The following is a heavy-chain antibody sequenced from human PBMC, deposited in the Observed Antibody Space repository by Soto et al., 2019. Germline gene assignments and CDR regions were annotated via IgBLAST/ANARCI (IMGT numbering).Heavy chain of an antibody. CDR1: GYNFTAYW. CDR3: ARVHKNWFDS. V-gene: IGHV5-10-1*01. CDR2: IDPSDSYT. Sequence: PGGSLKISCKSSGYNFTAYWMHWVRQTPGKGLEWLGKIDPSDSYTNYAPSFEGHVTISTDKSTTTAFLQWSSLRASDTALYYCARVHKNWFDSWAQGTMVTVSS. J-gene: IGHJ5*01.